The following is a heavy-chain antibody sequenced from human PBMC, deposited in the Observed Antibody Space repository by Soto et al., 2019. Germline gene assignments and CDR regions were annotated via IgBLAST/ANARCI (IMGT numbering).Heavy chain of an antibody. CDR3: AKDPDIVVVPAAMYFDY. Sequence: GSLRLSCAASGFTFSSYAMSWVRQAPGKGLEWVSAISGSGGSTYYADSVKGRFTISRDNSKNTLYLQMNSLRAEDTAVYYCAKDPDIVVVPAAMYFDYWGQGTLVTVSS. CDR1: GFTFSSYA. J-gene: IGHJ4*02. D-gene: IGHD2-2*01. V-gene: IGHV3-23*01. CDR2: ISGSGGST.